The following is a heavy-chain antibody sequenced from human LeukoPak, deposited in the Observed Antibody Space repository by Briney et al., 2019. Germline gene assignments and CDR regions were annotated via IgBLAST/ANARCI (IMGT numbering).Heavy chain of an antibody. CDR1: GFTFSSHW. D-gene: IGHD1-7*01. Sequence: GGSLRLSCAASGFTFSSHWMSWVRQAPGKGLEWVANIKHDGSEKYYVGSVKGRLTISRDNAKNSLYLQMNSLRAEDTAVYYCALYNWNSKRDLDYWGQGTLVTVSS. CDR3: ALYNWNSKRDLDY. V-gene: IGHV3-7*05. J-gene: IGHJ4*02. CDR2: IKHDGSEK.